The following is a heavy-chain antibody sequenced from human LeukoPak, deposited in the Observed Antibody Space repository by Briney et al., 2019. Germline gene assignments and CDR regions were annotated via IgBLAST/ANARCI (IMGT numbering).Heavy chain of an antibody. CDR1: GGSISTSSFY. V-gene: IGHV4-39*01. Sequence: SETLSLTCTVSGGSISTSSFYWGWIRQPPGKGLEWIGSIYYSGSTYYNPSLKSRVTTSVDTSKNQFSLQLRSVTATDTAVCYCTRRPRRDYDSSANNWFDPWGQGTLVTVSS. CDR3: TRRPRRDYDSSANNWFDP. CDR2: IYYSGST. J-gene: IGHJ5*02. D-gene: IGHD3-22*01.